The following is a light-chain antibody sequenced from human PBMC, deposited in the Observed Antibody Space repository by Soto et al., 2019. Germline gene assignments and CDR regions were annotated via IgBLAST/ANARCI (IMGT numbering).Light chain of an antibody. CDR1: QTISSW. CDR2: KAS. CDR3: QHYNSYSEA. V-gene: IGKV1-5*03. Sequence: MHMKKSTSTLSGSVGDSVTITCRASQTISSWLAWYQQKPGKAPKLLIYKASTLKSGVPSRFSGSGSGTEFTLTISSLQPDDFATYYCQHYNSYSEAFGQGTE. J-gene: IGKJ1*01.